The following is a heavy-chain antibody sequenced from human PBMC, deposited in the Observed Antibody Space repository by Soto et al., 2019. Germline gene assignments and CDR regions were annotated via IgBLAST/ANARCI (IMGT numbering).Heavy chain of an antibody. Sequence: PSETLSLTCTVSGGSISSGDYYWSWSRQPPGKGLEWIGYIYYSGSTYYNPSLKSRVTISVDTSKSQFSLKLSSVTAADTGVYYCARIILFDYGDYCFDYWGQGTLVTVSS. CDR1: GGSISSGDYY. CDR2: IYYSGST. V-gene: IGHV4-30-4*01. D-gene: IGHD4-17*01. CDR3: ARIILFDYGDYCFDY. J-gene: IGHJ4*02.